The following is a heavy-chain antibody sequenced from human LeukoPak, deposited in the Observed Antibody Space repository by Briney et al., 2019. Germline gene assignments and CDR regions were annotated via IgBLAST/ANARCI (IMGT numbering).Heavy chain of an antibody. D-gene: IGHD3-3*01. CDR2: INSDGSNT. V-gene: IGHV3-74*01. Sequence: GGSLRPSCAASGFTFSSYWMHWVRQAPGKGLVWVSRINSDGSNTNYADSVKGRFSISRDNTKNTLYLQMNSLRAEDTAVYYCARDSSAAFNIWGQGTMVTVSS. CDR1: GFTFSSYW. CDR3: ARDSSAAFNI. J-gene: IGHJ3*02.